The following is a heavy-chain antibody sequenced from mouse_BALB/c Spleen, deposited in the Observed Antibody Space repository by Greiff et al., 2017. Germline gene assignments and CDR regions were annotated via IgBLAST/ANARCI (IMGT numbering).Heavy chain of an antibody. CDR3: ARAYYYERGAMDY. CDR2: IWSGGST. J-gene: IGHJ4*01. CDR1: GFSLTSYG. Sequence: QVQLKESGPGLVQPSQSLSITCTVSGFSLTSYGVHWVRQSPGKGLEWLGVIWSGGSTDYNAAFISRLSISKDNSKSQVFFKMNSLQANDTAIYYCARAYYYERGAMDYWGQGTSVTVSS. D-gene: IGHD1-1*01. V-gene: IGHV2-2*02.